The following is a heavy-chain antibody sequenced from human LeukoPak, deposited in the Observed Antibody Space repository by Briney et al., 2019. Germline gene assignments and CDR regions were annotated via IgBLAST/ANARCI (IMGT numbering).Heavy chain of an antibody. CDR3: AREKPTTTGGAFDI. CDR1: GGTFSSYA. CDR2: IIPIFGTA. D-gene: IGHD1-1*01. J-gene: IGHJ3*02. Sequence: ASVKVSCKASGGTFSSYAISWVRQAPGQGLEWMGGIIPIFGTANYAQKFQGRVTITTDESTSTAYMELSSLRSEDTAVYYCAREKPTTTGGAFDIWGQGTMVTVSS. V-gene: IGHV1-69*05.